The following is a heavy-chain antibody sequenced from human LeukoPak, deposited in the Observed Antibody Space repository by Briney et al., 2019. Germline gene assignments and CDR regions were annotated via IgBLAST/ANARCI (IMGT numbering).Heavy chain of an antibody. CDR2: INHSGST. J-gene: IGHJ4*02. Sequence: TSETLSLTCAVYGGSFSGYYWSWIRQPPGKGLEWIGEINHSGSTNYNPSLKSRVTILVDTSKNQFSLKLSSVTAADTAVYYCARFGSGWHYFDYWGQGTLVTVSS. D-gene: IGHD6-19*01. V-gene: IGHV4-34*01. CDR1: GGSFSGYY. CDR3: ARFGSGWHYFDY.